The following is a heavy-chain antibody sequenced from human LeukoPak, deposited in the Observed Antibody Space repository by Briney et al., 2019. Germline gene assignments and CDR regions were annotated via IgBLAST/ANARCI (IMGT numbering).Heavy chain of an antibody. CDR3: GRRAVAGYFDY. Sequence: ASVMVSCKASGYTFTSYYMHWVRQAPGQGLEWMGIINPSGGSTSYAQKFQGRVTMTRDTSTSTVYMELSSLRSEDTAVYYCGRRAVAGYFDYWGQGTLVTVSS. J-gene: IGHJ4*02. CDR1: GYTFTSYY. V-gene: IGHV1-46*01. CDR2: INPSGGST. D-gene: IGHD6-19*01.